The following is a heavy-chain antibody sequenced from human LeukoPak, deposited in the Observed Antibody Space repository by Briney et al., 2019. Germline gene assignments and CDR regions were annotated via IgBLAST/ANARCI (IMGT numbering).Heavy chain of an antibody. J-gene: IGHJ5*02. V-gene: IGHV1-69*01. Sequence: RASVKVSCKASGGTFSSYAISWVRQAPGQGLEWMGGIIPIFGTANYAQKFQGRVTITADESTSTAYMELSNLRSEDTAVYYCARGRTYYDFWSGYAPGWFDPWGQGTLVTVSS. CDR2: IIPIFGTA. D-gene: IGHD3-3*01. CDR1: GGTFSSYA. CDR3: ARGRTYYDFWSGYAPGWFDP.